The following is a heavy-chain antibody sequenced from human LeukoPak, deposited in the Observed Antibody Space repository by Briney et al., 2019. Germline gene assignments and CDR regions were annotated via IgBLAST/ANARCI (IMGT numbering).Heavy chain of an antibody. D-gene: IGHD6-13*01. V-gene: IGHV3-23*01. CDR2: ISGSGGST. CDR1: GFTFSSYA. CDR3: ARDLSSSWYHYFDY. Sequence: PGGSQRLSCAASGFTFSSYAMSWVRQVPGKGLEWVSAISGSGGSTYYADSVKGRFTISRDNSKNTLYLQMNSLRAEDTAVYYCARDLSSSWYHYFDYWGQGTLVTVSS. J-gene: IGHJ4*02.